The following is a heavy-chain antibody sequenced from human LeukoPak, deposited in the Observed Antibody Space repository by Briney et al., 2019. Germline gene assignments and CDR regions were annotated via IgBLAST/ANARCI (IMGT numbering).Heavy chain of an antibody. CDR1: GYTFTGYY. J-gene: IGHJ4*02. V-gene: IGHV1-2*02. CDR3: AVRIPMVATRVDY. CDR2: INPNSGGT. Sequence: ASVKVSCKASGYTFTGYYMHWVRQAPGQGLEWMGWINPNSGGTNYAQKLQGRVTMTTDTSTSTAYMELRSLRSDDTAVYYCAVRIPMVATRVDYWGQGTLVTVSS. D-gene: IGHD5-12*01.